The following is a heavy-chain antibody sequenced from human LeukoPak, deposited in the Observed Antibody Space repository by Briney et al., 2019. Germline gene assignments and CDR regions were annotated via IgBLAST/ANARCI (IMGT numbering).Heavy chain of an antibody. CDR3: ARDRGPFD. CDR2: ISSSGSTI. CDR1: GGSISSYY. D-gene: IGHD2-15*01. J-gene: IGHJ4*02. V-gene: IGHV3-11*04. Sequence: LSLTCIVSGGSISSYYMSWIRQAPGKGLEWVSYISSSGSTIYYADSVKGRFTISRDNAKNSLYLQMNSLRAEDTAVYYCARDRGPFDWGQGTLVTVSS.